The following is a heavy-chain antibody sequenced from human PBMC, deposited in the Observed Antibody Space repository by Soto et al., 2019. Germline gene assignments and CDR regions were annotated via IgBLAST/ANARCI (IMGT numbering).Heavy chain of an antibody. CDR2: IYYSGST. Sequence: SETLSLTCTVSGGSICSYYWSWIRQPPGKGLEWIGYIYYSGSTNYNPSLKSRVTISVDTSKNQFSLKLSSVTAADTAVYYCARGYGSGSFVYFQHWGQGTLVTVSS. J-gene: IGHJ1*01. CDR1: GGSICSYY. V-gene: IGHV4-59*08. CDR3: ARGYGSGSFVYFQH. D-gene: IGHD3-10*01.